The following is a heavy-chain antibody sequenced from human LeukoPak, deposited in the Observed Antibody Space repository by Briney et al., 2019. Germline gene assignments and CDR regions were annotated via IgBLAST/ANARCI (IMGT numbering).Heavy chain of an antibody. CDR1: SGSISSGTYD. J-gene: IGHJ5*02. V-gene: IGHV4-31*03. CDR2: ISYSGNT. Sequence: PSETLSLTCTVSSGSISSGTYDWSWIRQLPGKGLEWIGYISYSGNTDYNPSLKSRVTMSVDTSKNQFSLKLSSVTAADTAVYYCARASSTGWYNWFDPWGQGILVTVSS. CDR3: ARASSTGWYNWFDP. D-gene: IGHD2-2*01.